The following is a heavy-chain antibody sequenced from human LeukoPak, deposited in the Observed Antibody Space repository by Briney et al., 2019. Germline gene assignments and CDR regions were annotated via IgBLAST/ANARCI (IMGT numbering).Heavy chain of an antibody. CDR1: GFTFSSYG. D-gene: IGHD4-17*01. V-gene: IGHV3-30*02. CDR3: ARRAGAYSHPYDY. Sequence: GGSLRLSCAASGFTFSSYGMHWVRQAPGKGLEWVAFIRCDGSNKYYADSVKGRFTISRDNSKNTLYLQMNSLRAEDTAVYYCARRAGAYSHPYDYWGQGTLVTVSS. J-gene: IGHJ4*02. CDR2: IRCDGSNK.